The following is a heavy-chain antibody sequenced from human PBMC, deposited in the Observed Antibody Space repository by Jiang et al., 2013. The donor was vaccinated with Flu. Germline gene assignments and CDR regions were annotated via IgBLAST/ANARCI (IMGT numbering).Heavy chain of an antibody. CDR2: IYSGGST. D-gene: IGHD6-19*01. Sequence: VQLVESGGGLVQPGGSLRLSCAASGFTVSSNYMSWVRQAPGKGLEWVSVIYSGGSTYYADSVKGRFTISRDNSKNTLYLQMNSLRAEDAAVYYCARELRGESSGWVRPLDYVGPGNPGPPSP. CDR3: ARELRGESSGWVRPLDY. J-gene: IGHJ4*02. V-gene: IGHV3-66*02. CDR1: GFTVSSNY.